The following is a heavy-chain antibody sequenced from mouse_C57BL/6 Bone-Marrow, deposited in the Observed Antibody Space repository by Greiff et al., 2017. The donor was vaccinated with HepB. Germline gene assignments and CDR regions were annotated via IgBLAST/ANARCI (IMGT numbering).Heavy chain of an antibody. CDR3: AREGGAGDYYDAMDY. CDR1: GYTFTDHT. D-gene: IGHD3-3*01. Sequence: VKLQESDAELVKPGASVKISCKVSGYTFTDHTIHWMKQRPDQGLEWIGYIYPRDGSTKYNEKFKGKATLTADKSSSTAYMQLNSRTSEDSAFYFCAREGGAGDYYDAMDYWGQGTSVTVSS. CDR2: IYPRDGST. J-gene: IGHJ4*01. V-gene: IGHV1-78*01.